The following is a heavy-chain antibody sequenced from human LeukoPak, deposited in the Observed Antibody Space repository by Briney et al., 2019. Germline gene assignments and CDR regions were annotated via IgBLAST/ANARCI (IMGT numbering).Heavy chain of an antibody. CDR1: GFTFSRYE. CDR2: ISSSGSTI. V-gene: IGHV3-48*03. D-gene: IGHD3-9*01. Sequence: GGSLRLSCAASGFTFSRYEMNRVRKAPEKGLEWVSYISSSGSTIYYADSVKGRFTISRDNAKNSLYLQMNSLRAEDTAVYYCARDPNYDILTGYYQYYFDYWGQGTLVTVSS. CDR3: ARDPNYDILTGYYQYYFDY. J-gene: IGHJ4*02.